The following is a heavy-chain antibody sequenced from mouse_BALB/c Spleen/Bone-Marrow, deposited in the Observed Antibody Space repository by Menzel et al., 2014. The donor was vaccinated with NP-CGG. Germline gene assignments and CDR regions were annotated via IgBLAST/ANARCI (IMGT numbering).Heavy chain of an antibody. Sequence: VQLQESGAELVMPGASVKMSCKASGYTFTDYWMHWVKQRPGQGLEWIGAIDTSDSYTSYNQKFKGKATLTVDESSSTAYMQLRKLTSEDSAIYFCARDYKGRGWYFDVWGAGTPVTVSS. D-gene: IGHD1-1*01. CDR3: ARDYKGRGWYFDV. CDR2: IDTSDSYT. V-gene: IGHV1-69*01. CDR1: GYTFTDYW. J-gene: IGHJ1*01.